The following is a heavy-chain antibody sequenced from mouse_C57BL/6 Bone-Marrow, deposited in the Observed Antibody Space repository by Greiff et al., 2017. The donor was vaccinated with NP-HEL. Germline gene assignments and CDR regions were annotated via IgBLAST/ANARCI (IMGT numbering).Heavy chain of an antibody. V-gene: IGHV1-76*01. CDR3: ARSYYGSSSWFAY. J-gene: IGHJ3*01. CDR2: IYPGSGNT. CDR1: GYTFTDYY. D-gene: IGHD1-1*01. Sequence: QVQLQQSGAELVRPGASVKLSCKASGYTFTDYYINWVKQRPGQGLEWIARIYPGSGNTYYNEKFKGKATLTAEKSSSTAYMQLSSLTSEDSAVYFCARSYYGSSSWFAYWGQGTLVTVSA.